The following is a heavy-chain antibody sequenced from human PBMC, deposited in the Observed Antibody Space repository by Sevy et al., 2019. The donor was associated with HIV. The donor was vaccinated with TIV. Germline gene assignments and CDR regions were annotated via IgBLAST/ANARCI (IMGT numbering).Heavy chain of an antibody. V-gene: IGHV1-2*02. D-gene: IGHD3-10*01. J-gene: IGHJ6*02. Sequence: ASVKVSCKASGYTFTGYYMHWVRQAPGQGLGWMGWINPNSGGTNYAQTFQGRVTMTRDTSISTAYMELSRLRSDDTAVYYCARDALGARGVILYYYYYGMDVWGQGTTVTVSS. CDR2: INPNSGGT. CDR3: ARDALGARGVILYYYYYGMDV. CDR1: GYTFTGYY.